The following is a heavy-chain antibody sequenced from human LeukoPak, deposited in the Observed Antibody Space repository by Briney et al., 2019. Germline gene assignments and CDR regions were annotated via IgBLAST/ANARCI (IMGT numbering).Heavy chain of an antibody. D-gene: IGHD1-26*01. CDR1: GFTFSSYD. V-gene: IGHV3-23*01. CDR2: ISGSGGST. Sequence: GGSLTLSCAASGFTFSSYDMSWVRQGPAKGLAWVSAISGSGGSTYFADSLKGRFTISRDNSKNTVYLQMNSLRAEDTAVYYCAKDRASGTYFDYWGQGALVTVSS. CDR3: AKDRASGTYFDY. J-gene: IGHJ4*02.